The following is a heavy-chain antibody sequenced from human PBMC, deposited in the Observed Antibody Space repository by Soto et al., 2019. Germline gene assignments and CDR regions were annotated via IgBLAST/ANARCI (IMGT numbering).Heavy chain of an antibody. J-gene: IGHJ5*02. V-gene: IGHV4-4*02. Sequence: SETMSLTCPVSGDPVSGTLWWSWVRLSPGRGLEWIGDIYHLGTTNYNPSLKRRVSISLDKSKNQFSLKLTSVTAADTAVYYCARTGKFYYYDMSGLPFDPWGPGVLVTVSS. CDR2: IYHLGTT. CDR1: GDPVSGTLW. D-gene: IGHD3-22*01. CDR3: ARTGKFYYYDMSGLPFDP.